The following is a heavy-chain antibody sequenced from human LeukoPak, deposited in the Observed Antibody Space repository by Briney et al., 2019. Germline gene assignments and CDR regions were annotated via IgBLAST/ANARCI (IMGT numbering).Heavy chain of an antibody. V-gene: IGHV3-74*01. Sequence: GGSLRLSCAASGFTFGSYWMHWFRQPPGRGLVWVSRLNEDGTTITYADSVKGRFTISRDNAKNRLYLQMNSLRVEDTAVYYCARSITGNAFDIWGQGTLVIVSS. D-gene: IGHD1-20*01. J-gene: IGHJ3*02. CDR1: GFTFGSYW. CDR3: ARSITGNAFDI. CDR2: LNEDGTTI.